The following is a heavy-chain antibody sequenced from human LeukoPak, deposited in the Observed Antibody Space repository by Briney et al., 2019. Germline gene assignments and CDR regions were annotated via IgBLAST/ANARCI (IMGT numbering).Heavy chain of an antibody. CDR2: ISWNSGSI. CDR3: AKQSAYDSSGYYGDAFDI. D-gene: IGHD3-22*01. J-gene: IGHJ3*02. V-gene: IGHV3-9*03. CDR1: GFTFDDYA. Sequence: GGSLRLSCAASGFTFDDYAMHWVRQAPGKGLEWVSGISWNSGSIGYADSVKGRFTISRDNAKNSLYLQMNSLRAEDMALYYCAKQSAYDSSGYYGDAFDIWGQGTMVTVSS.